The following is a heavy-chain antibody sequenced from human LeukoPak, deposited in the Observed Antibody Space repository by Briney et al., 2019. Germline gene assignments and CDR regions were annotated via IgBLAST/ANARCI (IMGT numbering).Heavy chain of an antibody. CDR1: GGTFSSYA. CDR2: IIPIFGTA. CDR3: AFTVTTWSQKYYYYYYGMDV. J-gene: IGHJ6*02. D-gene: IGHD4-17*01. Sequence: GASVKVSCKASGGTFSSYAISWVRQAPGQGPEWMGGIIPIFGTANYAQKFQGRVTITADESTSTAYMELSSLRSEDTAVYYCAFTVTTWSQKYYYYYYGMDVWGQGTTVTVSS. V-gene: IGHV1-69*13.